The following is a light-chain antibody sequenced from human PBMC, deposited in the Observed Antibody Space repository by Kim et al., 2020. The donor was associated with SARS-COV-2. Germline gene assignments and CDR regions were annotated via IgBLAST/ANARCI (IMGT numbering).Light chain of an antibody. CDR2: QDS. CDR1: KLGDKY. J-gene: IGLJ2*01. V-gene: IGLV3-1*01. CDR3: QAWDSSTAV. Sequence: VAPGQTASITCSGDKLGDKYACWYQQKPGQSPELVIYQDSKRPSGIPERFSGSNSGNTATLTISGTQAMDEADYYCQAWDSSTAVFGGGTQLTVL.